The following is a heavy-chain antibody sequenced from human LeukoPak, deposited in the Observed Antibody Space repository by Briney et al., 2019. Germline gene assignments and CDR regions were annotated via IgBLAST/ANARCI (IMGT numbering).Heavy chain of an antibody. D-gene: IGHD6-19*01. J-gene: IGHJ6*03. V-gene: IGHV4-34*01. CDR3: ARVLHSSGWFRYYYYMDV. CDR2: INHSGST. Sequence: SETLSLTCAVYGGSFSGYYWSWIRQPPGKGLEWIGEINHSGSTNYNPSLKSRVTISVDTSKNQFSLKLSSVTAADTAVYYCARVLHSSGWFRYYYYMDVWRKGTTVTVSS. CDR1: GGSFSGYY.